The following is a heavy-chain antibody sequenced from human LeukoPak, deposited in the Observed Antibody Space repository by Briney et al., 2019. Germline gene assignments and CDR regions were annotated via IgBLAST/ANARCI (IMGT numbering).Heavy chain of an antibody. CDR2: IKEDGSEK. CDR1: GFTLNNYW. CDR3: ARDRYLVY. J-gene: IGHJ4*02. Sequence: GGSLTLSCVPSGFTLNNYWMSWVRQAPGKGLEWVANIKEDGSEKYYVDSVKGRLTISRDNAKNSLSLQMNSLRAEDTAVYYCARDRYLVYWGQGTLVTVSS. V-gene: IGHV3-7*01. D-gene: IGHD1-1*01.